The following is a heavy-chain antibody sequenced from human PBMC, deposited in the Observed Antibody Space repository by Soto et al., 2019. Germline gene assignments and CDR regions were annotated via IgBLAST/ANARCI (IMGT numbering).Heavy chain of an antibody. CDR1: GFTFSSYS. Sequence: EVQLVESGGGLVKPRGSLRLSCAASGFTFSSYSMNWVRQAPGKGLEWVSSISSSSSYIYYADSVKGRFTISRDNAKNSRYPQMTSLRAEDTAVYYCARERGFAGYSGYECIAWGRGSLVAVSS. V-gene: IGHV3-21*01. D-gene: IGHD5-12*01. J-gene: IGHJ5*02. CDR2: ISSSSSYI. CDR3: ARERGFAGYSGYECIA.